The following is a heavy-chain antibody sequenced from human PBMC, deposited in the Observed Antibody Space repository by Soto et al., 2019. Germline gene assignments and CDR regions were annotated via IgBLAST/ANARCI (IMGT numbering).Heavy chain of an antibody. D-gene: IGHD3-22*01. Sequence: SLRLSCAASGFTFSSYAMSWVRQAPGKGLEWASGISGSDGSTYYADSVKGRFTISRDNSRNTVYLQMSGLRAEDTAVYYCASRNYYASGTYYYYYFDFWGQGTLVTVSS. CDR2: ISGSDGST. V-gene: IGHV3-23*01. J-gene: IGHJ4*02. CDR3: ASRNYYASGTYYYYYFDF. CDR1: GFTFSSYA.